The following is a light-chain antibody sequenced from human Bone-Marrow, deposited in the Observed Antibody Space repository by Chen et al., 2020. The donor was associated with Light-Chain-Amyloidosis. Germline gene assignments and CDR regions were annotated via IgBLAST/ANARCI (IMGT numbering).Light chain of an antibody. CDR1: NIGSTS. V-gene: IGLV3-21*02. CDR2: DDS. Sequence: SSVLTHPSPLSVSPGQTAPIACGGNNIGSTSVHWYQQTPGQAPLLVVYDDSDRPSGIPERLSGSNSGNTATLTISRVEAGDEADYYCQVWDRSSDRPVFGGGTKLTVL. CDR3: QVWDRSSDRPV. J-gene: IGLJ3*02.